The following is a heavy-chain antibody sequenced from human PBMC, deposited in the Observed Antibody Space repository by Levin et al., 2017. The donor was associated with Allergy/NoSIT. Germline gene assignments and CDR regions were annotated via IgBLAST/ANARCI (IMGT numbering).Heavy chain of an antibody. Sequence: GGSLRLSCAASVFSFISYFINFFLPSPLKGLEWVANIKQDGSEKYYVDSVKGRFTISRDNAKTSLYLQMNSLRAEDTAVYYCATSRTFDYWGQGTQVTVSS. CDR3: ATSRTFDY. V-gene: IGHV3-7*01. CDR2: IKQDGSEK. J-gene: IGHJ4*02. CDR1: VFSFISYF.